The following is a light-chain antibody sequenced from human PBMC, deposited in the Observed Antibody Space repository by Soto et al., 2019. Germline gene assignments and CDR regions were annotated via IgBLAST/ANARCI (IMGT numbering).Light chain of an antibody. V-gene: IGKV1-5*03. CDR3: QQYYSYPLT. CDR1: QSIISW. J-gene: IGKJ4*01. Sequence: DIPMTQSPSTLSAVGDRVTITCRASQSIISWLAWYQQKPGKAPNLLIYKASSLKSGVPSRFSASGSGTEFTLTISSLQPDDFATYYCQQYYSYPLTFGGGTKVDIK. CDR2: KAS.